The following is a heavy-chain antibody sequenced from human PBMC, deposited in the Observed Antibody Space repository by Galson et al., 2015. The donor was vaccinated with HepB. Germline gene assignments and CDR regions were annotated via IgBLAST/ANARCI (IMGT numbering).Heavy chain of an antibody. J-gene: IGHJ4*01. CDR3: AREGNYYDSRGSIDY. V-gene: IGHV3-33*01. CDR1: GFTFSSYG. Sequence: SLRLSCAASGFTFSSYGMHWVRQAPGKGLEWVAVIWYDGSNKYYADSVKGRFTISRDNSKNTLYLQMNSLRAEDTAVYYCAREGNYYDSRGSIDYWGQRTLLAVSS. CDR2: IWYDGSNK. D-gene: IGHD3-22*01.